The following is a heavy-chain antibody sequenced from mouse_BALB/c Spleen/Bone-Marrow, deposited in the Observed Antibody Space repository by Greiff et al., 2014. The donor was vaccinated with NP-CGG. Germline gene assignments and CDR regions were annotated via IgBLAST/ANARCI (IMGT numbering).Heavy chain of an antibody. CDR2: ISDGGSYT. D-gene: IGHD2-3*01. Sequence: EVQGVESGGGLVKPGGSLKLSCAASGFTFSDYYMYWVRQTPGKRLEWVATISDGGSYTYYPDSVKGRFTISRDNAKNNLYLQLSSLKSEDTAMYYCARGPHDDDMDYWGQGTSVTVSS. J-gene: IGHJ4*01. CDR3: ARGPHDDDMDY. CDR1: GFTFSDYY. V-gene: IGHV5-4*02.